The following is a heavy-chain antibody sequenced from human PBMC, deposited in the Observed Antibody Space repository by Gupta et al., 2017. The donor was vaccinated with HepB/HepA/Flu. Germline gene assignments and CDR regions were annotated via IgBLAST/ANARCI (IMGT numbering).Heavy chain of an antibody. J-gene: IGHJ6*02. Sequence: DVQLVESGGGVVQPGGSLRISCAASGFPFDYYVMHWVRQRPGKGLEWVSLMTGEGDTYYADSVKGRFTISRDNDKKSLYLQMHSLRTEDSASYYCAMQDIPVSEYESPGALDVWGQGTTVTVSS. CDR3: AMQDIPVSEYESPGALDV. V-gene: IGHV3-43*02. D-gene: IGHD2/OR15-2a*01. CDR2: MTGEGDT. CDR1: GFPFDYYV.